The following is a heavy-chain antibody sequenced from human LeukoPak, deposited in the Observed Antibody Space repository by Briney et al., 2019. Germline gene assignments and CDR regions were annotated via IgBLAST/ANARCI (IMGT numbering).Heavy chain of an antibody. CDR1: GFTFDDYA. Sequence: GRSLRLSCAASGFTFDDYAMHWVRQAPGKGLEWVSGISWNSGSIGYADSVKGRFTISRDNAKNSLYLQMNSLRAEDTALYYCAKDIGVAAADGYFQHWGQGTLVTVSS. CDR2: ISWNSGSI. J-gene: IGHJ1*01. D-gene: IGHD6-13*01. CDR3: AKDIGVAAADGYFQH. V-gene: IGHV3-9*01.